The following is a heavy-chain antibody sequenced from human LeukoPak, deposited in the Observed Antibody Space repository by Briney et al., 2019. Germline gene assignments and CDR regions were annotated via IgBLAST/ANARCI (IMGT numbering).Heavy chain of an antibody. J-gene: IGHJ4*02. D-gene: IGHD3-10*01. CDR3: ARGGRSYYGSGRPIDY. CDR1: GGAFSGYY. Sequence: PSETLSLTCAVYGGAFSGYYWSWLRQPPGKGLEWIGEINHSGSTNYNPSLKSRVTISVDTSKNQFSLKLSSVTAADTAVYYCARGGRSYYGSGRPIDYWGQGTLVTVSS. CDR2: INHSGST. V-gene: IGHV4-34*01.